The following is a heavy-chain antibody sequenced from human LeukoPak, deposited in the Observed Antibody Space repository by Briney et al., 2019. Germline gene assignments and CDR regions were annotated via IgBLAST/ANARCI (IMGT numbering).Heavy chain of an antibody. CDR1: GFTFRDYS. CDR3: ANELMRGLYRPLDF. J-gene: IGHJ4*02. V-gene: IGHV3-30*18. Sequence: GGSLRLSCAASGFTFRDYSTHWVRQAPGKGLDWLATLSSDGIKTNYADSVKGRFTISRDISKNTLFLHMNSLRTEDTALYYCANELMRGLYRPLDFWGQGTLVTVSS. D-gene: IGHD3-16*01. CDR2: LSSDGIKT.